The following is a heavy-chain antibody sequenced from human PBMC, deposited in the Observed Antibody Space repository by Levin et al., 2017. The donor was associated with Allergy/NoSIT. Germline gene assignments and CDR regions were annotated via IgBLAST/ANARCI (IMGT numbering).Heavy chain of an antibody. J-gene: IGHJ4*02. Sequence: PGGSLRLSCEGSGYKFTSYWIAWVRQMPGKGLEWMGIIYPGDSDTRYSPSFQGQVTISADKSINTAYLQWSSLRASDTAIYYCARKPDRVAAAAPLGLDYWGQGTLVTVSS. CDR3: ARKPDRVAAAAPLGLDY. V-gene: IGHV5-51*01. D-gene: IGHD6-13*01. CDR2: IYPGDSDT. CDR1: GYKFTSYW.